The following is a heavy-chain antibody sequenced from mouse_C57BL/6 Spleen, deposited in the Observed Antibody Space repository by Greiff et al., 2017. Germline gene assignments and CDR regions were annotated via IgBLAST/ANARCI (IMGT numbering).Heavy chain of an antibody. Sequence: EVQLQESEGGLVQPGSSMKLSCTASGFTFSDYYMAWVRQVPEKGLEWVANINYDGSSTYYLDSLKSRFIISRDNAKNILYLQMSSLKSEDTATYYSEKCSYDYDLRYAMDYWGQGTSVTVSS. CDR3: EKCSYDYDLRYAMDY. CDR2: INYDGSST. D-gene: IGHD2-4*01. CDR1: GFTFSDYY. V-gene: IGHV5-16*01. J-gene: IGHJ4*01.